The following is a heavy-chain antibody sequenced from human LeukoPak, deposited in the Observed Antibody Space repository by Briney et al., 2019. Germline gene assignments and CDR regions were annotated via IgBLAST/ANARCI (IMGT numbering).Heavy chain of an antibody. V-gene: IGHV3-30*18. D-gene: IGHD2-2*01. CDR2: IPYDGSNK. CDR1: GFTFSSYG. CDR3: AKSQRYCSSTSCRHYYYGMDV. J-gene: IGHJ6*02. Sequence: PGRSLRLSCAASGFTFSSYGMHWVRQAPGKGLEWVAVIPYDGSNKYYADSVKGRFTISRDNSKNTLYLQMNSLRAGDTAVYYCAKSQRYCSSTSCRHYYYGMDVWGQGTTVTVSS.